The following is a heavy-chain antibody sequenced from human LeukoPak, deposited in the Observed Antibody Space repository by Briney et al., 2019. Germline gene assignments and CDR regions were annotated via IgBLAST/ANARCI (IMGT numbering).Heavy chain of an antibody. V-gene: IGHV3-23*01. CDR2: ISERGSRT. CDR1: GITLSNYG. J-gene: IGHJ4*02. CDR3: AKRGVVIRVILVGFHKEAYYFDS. D-gene: IGHD3-22*01. Sequence: GGSLRLSCAVSGITLSNYGMSWVRQAPGKGLEWVAGISERGSRTNYADSVKGRFTISTDHHKNTLYLQMNSLRAEDTAVYFCAKRGVVIRVILVGFHKEAYYFDSWGQGALVTVSS.